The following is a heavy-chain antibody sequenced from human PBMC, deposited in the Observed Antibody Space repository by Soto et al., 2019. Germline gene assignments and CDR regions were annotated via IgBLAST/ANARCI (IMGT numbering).Heavy chain of an antibody. CDR2: MNPNSGNT. D-gene: IGHD7-27*01. CDR1: GYTFTSYD. J-gene: IGHJ6*03. CDR3: ARKADMGTYYYYYYMDV. Sequence: ASVKVSCKASGYTFTSYDINWVRQATGQGLEWMGWMNPNSGNTGYAQKFQGRVTMTRNTSISTAYMELSSLRSEDTAVYYCARKADMGTYYYYYYMDVWGKGTKVTVSS. V-gene: IGHV1-8*01.